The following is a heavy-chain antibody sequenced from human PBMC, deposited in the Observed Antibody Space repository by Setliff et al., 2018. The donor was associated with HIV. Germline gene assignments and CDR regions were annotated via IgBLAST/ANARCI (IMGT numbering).Heavy chain of an antibody. Sequence: GGSLRLSCAASRFDFNNYWMCWVRQAPGKGLEWVANIGQDGSEKNYVDSVKGRFTISRDNAKNSMDLQMNSLRAEDTALYYCAKDRLLDGSSWYYLDYWGQGTLVTVSS. CDR2: IGQDGSEK. V-gene: IGHV3-7*01. D-gene: IGHD6-13*01. CDR1: RFDFNNYW. J-gene: IGHJ4*02. CDR3: AKDRLLDGSSWYYLDY.